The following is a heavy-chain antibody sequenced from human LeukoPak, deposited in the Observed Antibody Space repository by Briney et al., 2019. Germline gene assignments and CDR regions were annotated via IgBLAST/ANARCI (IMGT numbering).Heavy chain of an antibody. Sequence: GGSLRLSCAASGFTFSSYAMSWVRQAPGKGLEWVSAISGSGGSTYYADSVKGRFTISRDNSKNTLYLQMNSLRAEDTAVYYCARGSYGSGSYWDNDAFDIWGQGTMVTVSS. D-gene: IGHD3-10*01. V-gene: IGHV3-23*01. CDR3: ARGSYGSGSYWDNDAFDI. CDR1: GFTFSSYA. CDR2: ISGSGGST. J-gene: IGHJ3*02.